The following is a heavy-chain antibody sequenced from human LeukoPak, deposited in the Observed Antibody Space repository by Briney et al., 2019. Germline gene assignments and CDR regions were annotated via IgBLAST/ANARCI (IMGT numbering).Heavy chain of an antibody. Sequence: PSETLSLTCTVSGGSISSSSYYWGWIRQPPGKGLEWIGYIYYSGSTNYNPSLKSRVTISVDTSKNQFSLRLNSVTAADTAVYYCARAGYSSSWSTNYYYYMDVWGKGTTVTVSS. CDR3: ARAGYSSSWSTNYYYYMDV. V-gene: IGHV4-61*05. CDR2: IYYSGST. CDR1: GGSISSSSYY. D-gene: IGHD6-13*01. J-gene: IGHJ6*03.